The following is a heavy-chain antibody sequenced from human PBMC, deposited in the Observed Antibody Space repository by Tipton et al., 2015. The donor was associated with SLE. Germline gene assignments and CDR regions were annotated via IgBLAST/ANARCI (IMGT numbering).Heavy chain of an antibody. V-gene: IGHV4-39*01. J-gene: IGHJ4*02. D-gene: IGHD5-18*01. CDR2: IYYSGGT. Sequence: TLSLTCTVSGGSIGGSNYYWGWIRQPPGKGLEWIGSIYYSGGTYYNPSLKSRINIFVDTSKKQFSLKLSSMTASDTAVYYCARQGGRIRLWSLADYWGQGTLVTVSS. CDR3: ARQGGRIRLWSLADY. CDR1: GGSIGGSNYY.